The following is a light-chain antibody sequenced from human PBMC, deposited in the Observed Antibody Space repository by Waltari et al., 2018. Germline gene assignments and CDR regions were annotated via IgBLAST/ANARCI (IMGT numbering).Light chain of an antibody. CDR3: MQGLRPPIT. Sequence: DRVMTQTPLSLSVAPGQPASISCKCSQSLLHTDGTTYLYWYLHKVGQPPQLLIYEVSSRLSGVPDRFSGSGSGTDFTLNISRVEAEDVGIYYCMQGLRPPITFGQGTRLEIQ. V-gene: IGKV2-29*02. J-gene: IGKJ5*01. CDR1: QSLLHTDGTTY. CDR2: EVS.